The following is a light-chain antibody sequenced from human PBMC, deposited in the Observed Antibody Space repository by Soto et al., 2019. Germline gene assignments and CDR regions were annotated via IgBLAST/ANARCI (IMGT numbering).Light chain of an antibody. J-gene: IGKJ1*01. CDR2: KAS. Sequence: DIKMNQSPSSLSASVGDRVTITCRASQSISSWLAWYQQKPGKAPKLLIYKASSLESGVPSRFSGSGSGTEFTLTISCLQSEDFATYYCQQYYSYPWTFGQGTKVDNK. CDR1: QSISSW. V-gene: IGKV1-5*03. CDR3: QQYYSYPWT.